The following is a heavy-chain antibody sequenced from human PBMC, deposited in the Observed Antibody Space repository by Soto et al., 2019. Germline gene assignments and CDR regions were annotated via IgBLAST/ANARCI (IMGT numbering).Heavy chain of an antibody. J-gene: IGHJ4*02. D-gene: IGHD3-22*01. CDR2: ISSSGSII. V-gene: IGHV3-11*01. CDR3: ARDLGYYDSSGYFDY. CDR1: GFTFSDYY. Sequence: GGSLRLSCAASGFTFSDYYMSWIRQAPGKGLEWVSYISSSGSIIYYADSVKGRFTISRDNAKNSLYRQMNSLRAEDTAVYYCARDLGYYDSSGYFDYWGQGTLVTVSS.